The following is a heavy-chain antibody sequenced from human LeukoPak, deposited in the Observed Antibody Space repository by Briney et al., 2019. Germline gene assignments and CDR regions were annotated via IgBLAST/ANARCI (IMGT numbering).Heavy chain of an antibody. J-gene: IGHJ5*02. CDR1: GFTFSSYA. Sequence: PGGSLRLSCAASGFTFSSYAMSWVRQAPGKGLEWVSAISGSGGSTYYADSVKGRFTISRDNSKSTLYLRMNSLRPEDTAVYYCAKGVGYGDYEGGFDPWGQGTLVTVSS. CDR3: AKGVGYGDYEGGFDP. V-gene: IGHV3-23*01. D-gene: IGHD4-17*01. CDR2: ISGSGGST.